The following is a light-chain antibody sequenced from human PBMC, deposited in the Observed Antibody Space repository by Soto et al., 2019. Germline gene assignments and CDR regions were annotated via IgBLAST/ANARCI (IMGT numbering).Light chain of an antibody. CDR3: QQFYNTPPYT. J-gene: IGKJ2*01. CDR2: WAS. V-gene: IGKV4-1*01. CDR1: QSVFHSANNMNY. Sequence: DTVMTQSPDSLAVSLGERATINCKSSQSVFHSANNMNYLAWYQQKPGQSPKLLISWASIRDSGGPDRFSGSGSGTDFTLTINSLHAEDAAVYYCQQFYNTPPYTFGQGTRLEIK.